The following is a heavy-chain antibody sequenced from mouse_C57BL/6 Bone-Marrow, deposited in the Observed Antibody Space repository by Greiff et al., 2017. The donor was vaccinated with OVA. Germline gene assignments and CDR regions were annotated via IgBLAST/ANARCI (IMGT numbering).Heavy chain of an antibody. V-gene: IGHV1-55*01. CDR1: GYTFTSYW. CDR2: IYPGSGST. J-gene: IGHJ2*01. D-gene: IGHD1-1*01. CDR3: ARRGLRYGSTYYFDY. Sequence: QVQLQQPGAELVKPGASVKMSCKASGYTFTSYWITWVKQRPGQGLEWIGDIYPGSGSTNYNEKFKSKATLTVDTSSSTAYMQLSSLTSEDSAVYYCARRGLRYGSTYYFDYGGQGTTLTVSS.